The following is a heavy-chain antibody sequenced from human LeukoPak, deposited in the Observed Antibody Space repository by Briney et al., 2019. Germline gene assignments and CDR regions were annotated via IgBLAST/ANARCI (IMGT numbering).Heavy chain of an antibody. CDR1: GFTVSSNY. CDR3: ATLRLSDHFDY. D-gene: IGHD3-16*01. J-gene: IGHJ4*02. Sequence: GGSLRLSCAASGFTVSSNYMSWVRQAPGKGLEWVSVIYSGGSTYYADSVKGRFTISRDNSKNTLYLQMNSLRAEDTAVYYCATLRLSDHFDYWGQGTLVTVSS. CDR2: IYSGGST. V-gene: IGHV3-66*04.